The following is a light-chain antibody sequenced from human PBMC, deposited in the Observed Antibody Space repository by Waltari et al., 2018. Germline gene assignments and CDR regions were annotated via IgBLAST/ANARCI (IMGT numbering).Light chain of an antibody. CDR1: QSISVT. J-gene: IGKJ2*01. V-gene: IGKV3-15*01. CDR3: QQYNDWLLYT. CDR2: GAS. Sequence: DIVLTQSPVTLSVSPGERATLSCRASQSISVTLAWYRQRPGQAPRLLIYGASTRATGIPARLSSSGSGTHYTLSISSLQSEDIAVYYCQQYNDWLLYTFGQGTKLELK.